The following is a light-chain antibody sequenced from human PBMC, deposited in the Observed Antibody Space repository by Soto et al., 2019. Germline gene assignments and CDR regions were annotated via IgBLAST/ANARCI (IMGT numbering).Light chain of an antibody. V-gene: IGKV3-11*01. CDR3: QQRSNWPPAIT. CDR2: DTS. Sequence: EIVLTQSPATLSLSPGERATLSCRGSQSVSSYLAWYQQKPGQAPRLLIYDTSSRATGIPARFSGIGSGTDFTLTISSLEPEDFAVYYCQQRSNWPPAITFGQGTRLEIK. CDR1: QSVSSY. J-gene: IGKJ5*01.